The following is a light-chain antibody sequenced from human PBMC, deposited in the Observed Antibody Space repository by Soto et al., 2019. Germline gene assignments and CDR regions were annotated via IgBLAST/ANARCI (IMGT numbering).Light chain of an antibody. CDR3: AAWDDTLNGQV. CDR2: RNN. CDR1: RSNIGRNY. Sequence: QPVLTQPPSASGTPGQRVSISCSGSRSNIGRNYVYWYQQLPGTAPKLLIQRNNERPSGVPDRFSGSKSGTSVSLAISGLRCEDEGPYYYAAWDDTLNGQVFCGGTQLTVL. V-gene: IGLV1-47*01. J-gene: IGLJ3*02.